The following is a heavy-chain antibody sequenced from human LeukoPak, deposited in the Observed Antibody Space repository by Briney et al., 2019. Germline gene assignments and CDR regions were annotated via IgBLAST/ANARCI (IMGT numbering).Heavy chain of an antibody. J-gene: IGHJ6*03. CDR3: ARARYCSSTSCYGTYYYYYMDV. D-gene: IGHD2-2*01. V-gene: IGHV4-39*07. Sequence: SETLSLTCTVSGGSISSSSYYWGWIRQPPGKGLEWIGSIYYSGSTYYTPSLKSRVTIAVDTSKNHFSLKLSSVTAADTAVYYCARARYCSSTSCYGTYYYYYMDVWGKGTTVTVSS. CDR2: IYYSGST. CDR1: GGSISSSSYY.